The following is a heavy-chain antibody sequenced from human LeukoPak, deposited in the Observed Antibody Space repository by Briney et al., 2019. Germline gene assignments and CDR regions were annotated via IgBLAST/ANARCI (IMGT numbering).Heavy chain of an antibody. Sequence: GGSLRLSCAAAGFSLSDACMDWVRQAPGKGLEWVANINLHGSVKLHVDSVEGRFTISRDNAKNSLFLQMTSLKVEDTAVYYLAAWGLYNYWGQGTLVTVSS. CDR2: INLHGSVK. CDR3: AAWGLYNY. V-gene: IGHV3-7*01. J-gene: IGHJ4*02. CDR1: GFSLSDAC. D-gene: IGHD6-19*01.